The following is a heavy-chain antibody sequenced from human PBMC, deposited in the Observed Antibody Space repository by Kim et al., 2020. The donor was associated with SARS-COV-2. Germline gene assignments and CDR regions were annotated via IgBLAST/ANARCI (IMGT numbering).Heavy chain of an antibody. V-gene: IGHV4-39*01. CDR1: GGSISSSSYY. J-gene: IGHJ3*02. D-gene: IGHD1-1*01. CDR3: ARHRPVQLERRRGAFDI. Sequence: SETLSLTCTVSGGSISSSSYYWGWIRQPPGKGLEWIGSIYYSGSTYYNPSLKSRVTISVDTSKNQFSLKLSSVTAADTAVYYCARHRPVQLERRRGAFDIWGQGTMVTVSS. CDR2: IYYSGST.